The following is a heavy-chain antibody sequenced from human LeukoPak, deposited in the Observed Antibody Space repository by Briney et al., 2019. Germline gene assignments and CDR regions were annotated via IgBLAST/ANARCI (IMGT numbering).Heavy chain of an antibody. J-gene: IGHJ3*02. CDR2: IYYSGST. V-gene: IGHV4-59*01. CDR1: GGSISSYY. D-gene: IGHD4-17*01. CDR3: ASAANYGDDAFDI. Sequence: SETLSLTCTVSGGSISSYYWSWIRQPAGKGLEWIGYIYYSGSTNYNPSLKSRVTISVDTSKNQFSLKLSSVTAADTAVYYCASAANYGDDAFDIWGQGTMVTVSS.